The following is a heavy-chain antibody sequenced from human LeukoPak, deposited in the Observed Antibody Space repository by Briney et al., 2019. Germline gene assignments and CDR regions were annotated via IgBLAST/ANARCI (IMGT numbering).Heavy chain of an antibody. J-gene: IGHJ5*02. Sequence: HGESLKISCKGSGYSFTSYWIGWVRQMPGKGLEWMGIIYPGDSETRYSPSFQGQVTISADKSISTAYLQWSSLKASDTAMYYCARSTIYCSGGSCYSGPNWFDPWGQGTLVTVSS. V-gene: IGHV5-51*01. CDR2: IYPGDSET. CDR1: GYSFTSYW. D-gene: IGHD2-15*01. CDR3: ARSTIYCSGGSCYSGPNWFDP.